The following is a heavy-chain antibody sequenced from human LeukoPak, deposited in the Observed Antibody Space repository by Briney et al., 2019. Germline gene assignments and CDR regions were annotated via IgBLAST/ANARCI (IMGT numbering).Heavy chain of an antibody. Sequence: ASVEVSCKASGGTFSSYAISWVRQAPGQGLEWMGGIIPIFGTANYAQKFQGRVTITADESTSTAYMELSSLRSEDTAVYYCAREGPYDILTGYQPDPFDYWGQGTLVTVSS. J-gene: IGHJ4*02. CDR2: IIPIFGTA. D-gene: IGHD3-9*01. CDR1: GGTFSSYA. V-gene: IGHV1-69*13. CDR3: AREGPYDILTGYQPDPFDY.